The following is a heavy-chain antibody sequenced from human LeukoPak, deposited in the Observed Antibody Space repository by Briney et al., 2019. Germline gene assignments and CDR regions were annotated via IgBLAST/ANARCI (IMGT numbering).Heavy chain of an antibody. CDR3: ARDRRGSTLLFDY. D-gene: IGHD2-2*01. V-gene: IGHV1-69*04. CDR1: GGTFSSYA. Sequence: SVKVSCKASGGTFSSYAISWVRQAPGQGLEWMGRIIPILGIANYAQKFQGRVTITADKSTSTAYMELSSLRSEDTAVYYCARDRRGSTLLFDYWGQGTLVTVSS. CDR2: IIPILGIA. J-gene: IGHJ4*02.